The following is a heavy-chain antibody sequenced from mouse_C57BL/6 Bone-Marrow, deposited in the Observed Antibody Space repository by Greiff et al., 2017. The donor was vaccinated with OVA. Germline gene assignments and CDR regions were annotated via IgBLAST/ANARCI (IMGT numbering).Heavy chain of an antibody. V-gene: IGHV14-1*01. CDR2: IDPEDGDT. CDR1: GFNIKDYY. J-gene: IGHJ4*01. CDR3: TAYHCNLDY. Sequence: VQLQQSGAELVRPGASVKLSCTASGFNIKDYYMHWVKQRPEQGLEWIGRIDPEDGDTEYAPKFQGKATMTADTSSNTAYLQLSSLTAEDAAVYYCTAYHCNLDYRGRGKSDTVSA.